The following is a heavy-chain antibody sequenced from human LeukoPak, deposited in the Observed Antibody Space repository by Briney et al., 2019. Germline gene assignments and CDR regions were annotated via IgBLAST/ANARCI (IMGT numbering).Heavy chain of an antibody. CDR2: IWYDGSNK. Sequence: GGSLRLSCAASGSTFSSYGMHWVRQAPGKGLEGVAVIWYDGSNKYYADSVKGRFTISRDNSKNTLYLQMNSLRAEDTAVYYCARAQAGEYSGYDDWGQGTLVTVSS. V-gene: IGHV3-33*01. D-gene: IGHD5-12*01. CDR1: GSTFSSYG. CDR3: ARAQAGEYSGYDD. J-gene: IGHJ4*02.